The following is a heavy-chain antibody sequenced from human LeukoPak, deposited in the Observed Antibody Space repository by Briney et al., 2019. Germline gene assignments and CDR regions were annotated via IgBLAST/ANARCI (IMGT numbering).Heavy chain of an antibody. J-gene: IGHJ6*02. V-gene: IGHV4-39*01. CDR2: VFYTGST. CDR3: ARASGSGSYYPYYYGTDV. D-gene: IGHD3-10*01. CDR1: GASIRNYNNY. Sequence: SETLSLTCIVSGASIRNYNNYWGWIRQPPGKGLEWIGSVFYTGSTYYNPSLQSRITVSVDTSKNQFSLKLTSVTAADTAVYYCARASGSGSYYPYYYGTDVWGQGTTVTVSS.